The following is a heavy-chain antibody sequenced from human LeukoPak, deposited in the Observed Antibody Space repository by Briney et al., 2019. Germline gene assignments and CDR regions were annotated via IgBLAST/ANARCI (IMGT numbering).Heavy chain of an antibody. D-gene: IGHD7-27*01. J-gene: IGHJ4*02. CDR2: IYHSGST. V-gene: IGHV4-4*02. Sequence: SGTLSLTCAVSGASISSHAWWTWVRQPPRKGLEYVGEIYHSGSTIYNPSPSGRVTISVDKSNNQFSLKLTSVTAADTAVYYCASRRVLTGEPYWGQGSLVTVSS. CDR3: ASRRVLTGEPY. CDR1: GASISSHAW.